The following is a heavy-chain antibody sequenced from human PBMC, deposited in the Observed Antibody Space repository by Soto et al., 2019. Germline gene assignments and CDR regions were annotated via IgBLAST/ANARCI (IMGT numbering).Heavy chain of an antibody. CDR1: GDSVSSNSAA. J-gene: IGHJ3*02. D-gene: IGHD4-17*01. CDR2: TYYRSKWYN. Sequence: SQTLALTCAISGDSVSSNSAAWNWIRQSPSRGLEWLGRTYYRSKWYNDYAVSVTSRVTIDPDTSKIQFSLRLNSVTYEDAALYYCARERYGDYGRGAFDIWGQGTMVTVSS. CDR3: ARERYGDYGRGAFDI. V-gene: IGHV6-1*01.